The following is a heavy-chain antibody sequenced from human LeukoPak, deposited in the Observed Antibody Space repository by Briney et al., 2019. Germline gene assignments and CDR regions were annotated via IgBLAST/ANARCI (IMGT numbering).Heavy chain of an antibody. CDR3: TRGGGESSDYAQYYYYYYMDV. Sequence: PGGSLRLSCAASGFTVSRNYMSWVRQAPGKGLEWVSVIYSGGSTYYADSVKGRFTISRDSSKNTLNLQMNSLRAEDTAVYYGTRGGGESSDYAQYYYYYYMDVWGKGTTVTVSS. CDR1: GFTVSRNY. V-gene: IGHV3-53*01. J-gene: IGHJ6*03. CDR2: IYSGGST. D-gene: IGHD3-22*01.